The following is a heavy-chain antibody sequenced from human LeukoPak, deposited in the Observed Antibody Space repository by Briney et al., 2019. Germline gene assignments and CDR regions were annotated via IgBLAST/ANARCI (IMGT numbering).Heavy chain of an antibody. V-gene: IGHV3-9*03. CDR3: AKGLIVGATKAFDY. Sequence: PGRSLRLSCAASGFTFDDYAMHWVRQAPGKGLEWVSGISWNSGSIGYADSVKGRFTISRDNAKNSLYLQMNSLRAEDMDLYYCAKGLIVGATKAFDYWGQGTLVTVSS. CDR2: ISWNSGSI. J-gene: IGHJ4*02. CDR1: GFTFDDYA. D-gene: IGHD1-26*01.